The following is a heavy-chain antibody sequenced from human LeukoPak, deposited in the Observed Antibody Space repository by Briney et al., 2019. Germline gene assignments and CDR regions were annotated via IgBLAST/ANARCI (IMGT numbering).Heavy chain of an antibody. CDR2: ISGSGGST. J-gene: IGHJ4*02. Sequence: GGSLRLSCAASGFTFSSYAMSWVRQAPGKGLELVSAISGSGGSTYYADSVKGRFTISRDNSKNTLYLQMNSLRAEDTAVYYCAKDKIRGSGWYAFFDYWGQGTLVTVSS. CDR1: GFTFSSYA. D-gene: IGHD6-19*01. V-gene: IGHV3-23*01. CDR3: AKDKIRGSGWYAFFDY.